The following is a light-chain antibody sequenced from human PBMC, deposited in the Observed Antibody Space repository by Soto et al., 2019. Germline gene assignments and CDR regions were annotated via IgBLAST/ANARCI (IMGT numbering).Light chain of an antibody. Sequence: DVVMTQTPLSLSVAPGQPASISFKSIRSLLHITGETFLFWYLQKPGQSPQLLIYEVSTRVSGVPDRFSGSGSGTDSTLEISRVETDDVGIYYCMQSTQLPPTFGQGTRLEI. CDR3: MQSTQLPPT. CDR2: EVS. J-gene: IGKJ5*01. CDR1: RSLLHITGETF. V-gene: IGKV2D-29*02.